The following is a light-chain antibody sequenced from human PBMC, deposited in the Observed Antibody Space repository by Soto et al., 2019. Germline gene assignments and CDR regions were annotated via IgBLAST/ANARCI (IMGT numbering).Light chain of an antibody. CDR2: GSF. J-gene: IGKJ5*01. V-gene: IGKV3-15*01. Sequence: DIVMTQSPATLSVAPGERATLSCRASQSVGSDLAWYQQKPGQAPRLVIYGSFTRATGIPARFSGSGSGTEFTLTISSLQSEDFAVYYCQQFHNWPPITFGQGTRLEIK. CDR3: QQFHNWPPIT. CDR1: QSVGSD.